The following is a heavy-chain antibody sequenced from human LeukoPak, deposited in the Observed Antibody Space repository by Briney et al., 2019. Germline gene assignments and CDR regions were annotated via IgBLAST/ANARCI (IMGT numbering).Heavy chain of an antibody. CDR3: ARDSAHTVVVPVVIPPGLDNWFDP. Sequence: PGGSLRLSCAASGFTFSDYYMSWIRQAPGKGLEWVSYIGGSSSNTKYADSVKGRFTISRDNAKNSLYLQMNSLRAEDTAVYYCARDSAHTVVVPVVIPPGLDNWFDPWGQGTLVTVSS. J-gene: IGHJ5*02. V-gene: IGHV3-11*05. CDR2: IGGSSSNT. CDR1: GFTFSDYY. D-gene: IGHD2-2*01.